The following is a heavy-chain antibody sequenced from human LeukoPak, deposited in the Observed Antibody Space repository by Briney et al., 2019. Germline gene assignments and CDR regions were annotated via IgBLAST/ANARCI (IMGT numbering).Heavy chain of an antibody. CDR3: ARQSKAAGTLGYYYYYYMYV. V-gene: IGHV4-39*01. CDR1: LGSPTGSNYY. D-gene: IGHD6-13*01. J-gene: IGHJ6*03. Sequence: PESLSLTCTVSLGSPTGSNYYWGWIRQPPGRGLEWIGVVYYSGRTSYSSSFKSRVTISVYTSKNKFSLKLSSVTAADTAVYYCARQSKAAGTLGYYYYYYMYVWGKGTTVTVSS. CDR2: VYYSGRT.